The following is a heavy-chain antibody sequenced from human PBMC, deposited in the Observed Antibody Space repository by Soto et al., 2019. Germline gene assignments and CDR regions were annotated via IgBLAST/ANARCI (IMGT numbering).Heavy chain of an antibody. D-gene: IGHD3-3*01. CDR2: ISYDGSNK. CDR1: GFTFSSYA. J-gene: IGHJ6*02. Sequence: GGSLRLSCAASGFTFSSYAMHWVRQAPGKGLEWVAVISYDGSNKYYADSVKGRFTISRDNSKNTLYLQMNSLRAEDTAVYYCARTYYDFWSGYYYYYGMDVWGQGTTVTVSS. V-gene: IGHV3-30*04. CDR3: ARTYYDFWSGYYYYYGMDV.